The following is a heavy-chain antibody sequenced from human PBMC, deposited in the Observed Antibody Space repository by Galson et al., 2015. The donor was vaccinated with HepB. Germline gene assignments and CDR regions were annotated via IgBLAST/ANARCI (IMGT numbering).Heavy chain of an antibody. CDR2: IKSDGSNT. J-gene: IGHJ6*02. V-gene: IGHV3-74*01. CDR3: AREPRFYYGMDV. Sequence: SLRLSCAASGFSFSSYRMHWVRQAPGKGLVWVSRIKSDGSNTTYADSGKGRFTISRDNAKNTLYLQMNSLRAEDTAVYYCAREPRFYYGMDVWGQGTTVTVSS. D-gene: IGHD3-16*01. CDR1: GFSFSSYR.